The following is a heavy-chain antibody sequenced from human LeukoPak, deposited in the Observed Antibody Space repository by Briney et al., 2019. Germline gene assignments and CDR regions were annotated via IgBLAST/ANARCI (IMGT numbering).Heavy chain of an antibody. Sequence: SVKVSCKASGGTFSSYAISWVRQAPGQGLEWMGGIIPISGTANYAQKFQGRVTITTDESTSTAYMELSSLRSEDTAVYYCATGIRPPSYSNYVSIGYYYMDVWGKGTTVTVSS. J-gene: IGHJ6*03. CDR3: ATGIRPPSYSNYVSIGYYYMDV. CDR1: GGTFSSYA. V-gene: IGHV1-69*05. D-gene: IGHD4-11*01. CDR2: IIPISGTA.